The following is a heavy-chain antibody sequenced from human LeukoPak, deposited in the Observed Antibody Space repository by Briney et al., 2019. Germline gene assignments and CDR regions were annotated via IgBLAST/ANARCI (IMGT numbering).Heavy chain of an antibody. CDR1: GGSFSGYY. J-gene: IGHJ4*02. CDR2: INHSGST. D-gene: IGHD4-23*01. V-gene: IGHV4-34*01. CDR3: AGNRGLGRDY. Sequence: SETLSLTCAVYGGSFSGYYWSWIGHPPGKGLELIGEINHSGSTNYNPSLKSRVTISVDTSKNQFSLKLSSVTAADTAVYYCAGNRGLGRDYWGQGTLVTVSS.